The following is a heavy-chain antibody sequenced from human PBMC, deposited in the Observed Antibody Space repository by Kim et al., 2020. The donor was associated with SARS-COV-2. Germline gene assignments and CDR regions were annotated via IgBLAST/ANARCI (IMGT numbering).Heavy chain of an antibody. CDR3: ARGSGWAFDY. Sequence: NTKFSQKLQGRVTLTRDTSASTAYMELTSLRSEDTAIYYCARGSGWAFDYWGQGTLVTVAS. CDR2: NT. D-gene: IGHD6-19*01. J-gene: IGHJ4*02. V-gene: IGHV1-3*01.